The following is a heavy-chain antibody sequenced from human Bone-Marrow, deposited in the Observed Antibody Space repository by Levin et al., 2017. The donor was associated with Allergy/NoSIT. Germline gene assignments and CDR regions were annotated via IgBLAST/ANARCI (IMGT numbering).Heavy chain of an antibody. J-gene: IGHJ4*02. CDR3: ARGTAVVFYYLDS. Sequence: PSQILSLTCAISGDSVSSTNSAWNWIRQSPSRGLEWLGRTYYRSKWYYDYGLSVKSRITINPDTSKNQFSLHLSSVTPEDSAVYFCARGTAVVFYYLDSWGQGTLVTVSS. CDR1: GDSVSSTNSA. CDR2: TYYRSKWYY. D-gene: IGHD6-13*01. V-gene: IGHV6-1*01.